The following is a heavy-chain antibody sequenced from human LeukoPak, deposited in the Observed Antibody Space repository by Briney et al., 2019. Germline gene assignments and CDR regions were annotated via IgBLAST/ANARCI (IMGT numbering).Heavy chain of an antibody. CDR2: ISPSGGST. CDR1: GYTFTSYY. D-gene: IGHD3-9*01. J-gene: IGHJ6*02. Sequence: GASVKVSCKASGYTFTSYYMHWVRQAPGQGLEWMGIISPSGGSTSYAQKFQGRVTMTRDTSTSTVYMELSNLRSEDTAVYYCARDPDWLSGYYYYGMDVWGQGTTVTVSS. CDR3: ARDPDWLSGYYYYGMDV. V-gene: IGHV1-46*01.